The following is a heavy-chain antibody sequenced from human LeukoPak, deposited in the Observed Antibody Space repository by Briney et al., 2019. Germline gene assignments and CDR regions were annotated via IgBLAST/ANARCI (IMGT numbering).Heavy chain of an antibody. CDR1: GLHVRDNY. CDR3: ERFGSHYYGMDV. CDR2: ISGSGGST. V-gene: IGHV3-23*01. D-gene: IGHD3-10*01. Sequence: PGESLRLSCAVSGLHVRDNYMNWVRQAPGKGLEWVSAISGSGGSTYYADSVKGRFTISRDNSKNTLYLQMNSLRAEDTAVYYCERFGSHYYGMDVWGQGTTVTVSS. J-gene: IGHJ6*02.